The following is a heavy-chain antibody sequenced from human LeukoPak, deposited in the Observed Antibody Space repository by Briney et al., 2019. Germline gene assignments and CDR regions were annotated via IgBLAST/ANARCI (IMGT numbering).Heavy chain of an antibody. J-gene: IGHJ4*02. CDR3: ARSRIAAAGLPDY. CDR2: ISGSGGST. V-gene: IGHV3-23*01. Sequence: GGSLRLSCAASGFTFSSYVMSWVRQAPGKGLEWVSAISGSGGSTYYADSVKGRFTISRDNSKNTLYLQMNSLRAEDTAVYYCARSRIAAAGLPDYWGQGTLVTVSS. D-gene: IGHD6-13*01. CDR1: GFTFSSYV.